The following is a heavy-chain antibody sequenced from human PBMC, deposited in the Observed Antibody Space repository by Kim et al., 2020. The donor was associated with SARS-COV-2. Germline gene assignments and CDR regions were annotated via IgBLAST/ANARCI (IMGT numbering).Heavy chain of an antibody. CDR2: INHRGST. CDR3: ARGGRITMVRGVIIGYFDY. D-gene: IGHD3-10*01. CDR1: GGSFSGYY. V-gene: IGHV4-34*01. J-gene: IGHJ4*02. Sequence: SETLSLTCAVYGGSFSGYYWSWIRQPPGKGLEWIGEINHRGSTNYNPSLKSRVTISVDTSKNQFSLKLSSVTAADTAVYYCARGGRITMVRGVIIGYFDYWGQGTLVTVSS.